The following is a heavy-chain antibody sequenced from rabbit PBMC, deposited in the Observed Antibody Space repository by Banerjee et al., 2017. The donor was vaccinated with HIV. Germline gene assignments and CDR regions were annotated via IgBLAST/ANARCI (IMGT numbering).Heavy chain of an antibody. CDR2: IGIGSGTT. CDR3: ARGGVASTGYTYAFDP. D-gene: IGHD1-1*01. CDR1: GIDFSSYYY. J-gene: IGHJ2*01. V-gene: IGHV1S40*01. Sequence: QQLVESGGDLVKPGASLTLTCTASGIDFSSYYYMIWVRQAPGKGLEWIGCIGIGSGTTYYASWAKGRFTITKTSSTTVTLQMTSLTAADTATYFCARGGVASTGYTYAFDPWGQGTLVTVS.